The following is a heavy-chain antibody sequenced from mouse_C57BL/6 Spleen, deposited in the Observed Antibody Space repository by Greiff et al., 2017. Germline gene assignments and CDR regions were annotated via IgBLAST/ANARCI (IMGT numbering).Heavy chain of an antibody. CDR2: YPGSGNTY. Sequence: VQLNESGPELVKPLASVTGSCKAVGYTFTDYYMHWVKQKPGKGLEWIGEIYPGSGNTYYNEKFKGKATLTADTSSSTAYMQLSSLTSEDSAVYFSARSPYYGSRGYFNVWGSGT. CDR1: YTFTDYYM. J-gene: IGHJ1*01. CDR3: RSPYYGSRGYFNV. V-gene: IGHV1-83*01. D-gene: IGHD1-1*01.